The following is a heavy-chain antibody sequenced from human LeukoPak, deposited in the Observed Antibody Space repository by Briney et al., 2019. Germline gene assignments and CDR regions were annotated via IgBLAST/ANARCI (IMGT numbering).Heavy chain of an antibody. Sequence: PSETLSLTCTVSGGSISSNNWGSWVRPAPGKGLEWIEEIYHSGNSNYNPPLKSRVTISVDTSKNQFSLKLSSVTAADKAVYYCARHIPKMNWFHPWGQGTLVTVSS. J-gene: IGHJ5*02. CDR2: IYHSGNS. CDR3: ARHIPKMNWFHP. CDR1: GGSISSNNW. D-gene: IGHD2-21*01. V-gene: IGHV4-4*02.